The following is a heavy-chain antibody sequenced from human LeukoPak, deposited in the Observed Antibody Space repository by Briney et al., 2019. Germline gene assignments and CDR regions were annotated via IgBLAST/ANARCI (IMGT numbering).Heavy chain of an antibody. J-gene: IGHJ4*02. D-gene: IGHD3-22*01. CDR2: ITGSGQTK. CDR1: GFSFSDYA. V-gene: IGHV3-23*01. Sequence: GGSLRLSCLVSGFSFSDYAMSWVRRAPGKGLEWVSAITGSGQTKYYTDSVKGRFTMSRDNSKNTLYLQMNSLRDEDTAEYFCAKESLAVIESYFDNWGQGTLVLVSS. CDR3: AKESLAVIESYFDN.